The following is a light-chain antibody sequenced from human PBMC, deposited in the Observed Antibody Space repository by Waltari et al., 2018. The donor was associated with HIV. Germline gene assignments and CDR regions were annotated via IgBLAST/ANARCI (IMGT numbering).Light chain of an antibody. Sequence: DIQLTQSPSSLSASVGDRVTISCRASQTISTYLNWYQQKPGKAPKLLISGASSLQSGFPSRFSGGGFDTDFSLTISNLQPDDFATYYCQQSFSTLLTFGGGTKVEIK. CDR2: GAS. V-gene: IGKV1-39*01. CDR3: QQSFSTLLT. CDR1: QTISTY. J-gene: IGKJ4*01.